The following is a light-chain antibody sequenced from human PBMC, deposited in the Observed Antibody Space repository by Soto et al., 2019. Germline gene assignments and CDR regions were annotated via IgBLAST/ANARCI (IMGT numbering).Light chain of an antibody. CDR2: AAS. CDR3: QHYNSYSEA. Sequence: PSSFSASTGDRVTITCRASQGISSYLAWYQQKPGKAPKLLIYAASTLQSGVPSRFSGSGSGTEFTLTISSLQPDDFATYYCQHYNSYSEAFGQGTKVDNK. V-gene: IGKV1-8*01. J-gene: IGKJ1*01. CDR1: QGISSY.